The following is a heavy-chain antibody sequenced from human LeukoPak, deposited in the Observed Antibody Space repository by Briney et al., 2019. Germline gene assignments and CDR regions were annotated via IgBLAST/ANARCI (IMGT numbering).Heavy chain of an antibody. CDR2: INQDGGDT. J-gene: IGHJ4*02. CDR1: GFTFSNAW. Sequence: GGSLRLSCAASGFTFSNAWMSWVRQAPGKGLEWVANINQDGGDTYYVASVKGRFTISRDNAKKSLNLQLNSLRAEDTAVYYCARISRSRRSLDYWGQGTLVTVS. D-gene: IGHD1-26*01. CDR3: ARISRSRRSLDY. V-gene: IGHV3-7*01.